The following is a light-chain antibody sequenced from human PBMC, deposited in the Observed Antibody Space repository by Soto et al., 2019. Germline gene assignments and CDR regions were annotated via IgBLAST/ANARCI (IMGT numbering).Light chain of an antibody. CDR2: NAS. V-gene: IGKV1-39*01. CDR3: QQSYSTPPT. J-gene: IGKJ2*01. Sequence: DIQMTQSPTSLSASVGDSVTITCRASQRISTYLNWYQQKSGKAPKLLIINASDLQSGVPSRFSASGSGTEFTLTIASLQFADFATYYCQQSYSTPPTFGRGTKLEIK. CDR1: QRISTY.